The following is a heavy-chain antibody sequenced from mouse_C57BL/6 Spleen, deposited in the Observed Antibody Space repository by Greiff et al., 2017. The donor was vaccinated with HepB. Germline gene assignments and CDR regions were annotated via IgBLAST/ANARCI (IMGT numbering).Heavy chain of an antibody. V-gene: IGHV14-4*01. Sequence: EVQLQQSGAELVRPGASVKLSCTASGFNIKDDYMHWVKQRPEQGLEWIGWIDPENGDTEYASKFQGKATITADTSSNTAYLQLSSLTSEDTAVYYCKTNGERAYWGQGTLVTVSA. CDR1: GFNIKDDY. D-gene: IGHD4-1*01. CDR3: KTNGERAY. J-gene: IGHJ3*01. CDR2: IDPENGDT.